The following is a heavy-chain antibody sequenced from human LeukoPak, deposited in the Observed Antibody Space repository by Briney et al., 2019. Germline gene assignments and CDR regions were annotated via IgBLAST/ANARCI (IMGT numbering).Heavy chain of an antibody. Sequence: PSETLSLTCSVSGGSISGSDYYWSWIRQPPGKGLEWIGYMYYTGLSYYNPSLKSRVTISVDTSKNQFSLNLNSVTAADTAVYYCARGVDGYSYGYSFDYWGQGTLVTVSS. CDR2: MYYTGLS. CDR3: ARGVDGYSYGYSFDY. CDR1: GGSISGSDYY. D-gene: IGHD5-18*01. V-gene: IGHV4-30-4*01. J-gene: IGHJ4*02.